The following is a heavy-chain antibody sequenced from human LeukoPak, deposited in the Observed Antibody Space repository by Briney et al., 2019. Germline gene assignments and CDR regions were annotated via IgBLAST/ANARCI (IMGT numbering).Heavy chain of an antibody. V-gene: IGHV4-59*08. CDR2: IYYTGSP. CDR3: ARRRQITFYSPYAFDM. D-gene: IGHD2/OR15-2a*01. J-gene: IGHJ3*02. Sequence: PSETLSLTCTVSGGFMSSSYWSWIRQPPGKGLEWLGYIYYTGSPKSNPSLKSRVTISLDTSKNQFSLRLSSVTAADTAVYYCARRRQITFYSPYAFDMWGQGTMVTVSS. CDR1: GGFMSSSY.